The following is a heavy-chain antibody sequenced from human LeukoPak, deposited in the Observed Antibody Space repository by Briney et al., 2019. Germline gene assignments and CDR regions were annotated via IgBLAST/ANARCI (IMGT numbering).Heavy chain of an antibody. J-gene: IGHJ4*02. V-gene: IGHV3-48*03. CDR1: GFTFRSYE. CDR3: PRVFSYYTYSFDY. D-gene: IGHD3-22*01. CDR2: ISSTGSAI. Sequence: GGSLRLSCAGFGFTFRSYEMNWVRQAPGKGLEWISYISSTGSAIYYADSVKRRFTISRDNAKNSLYLQMNSLRAEDTAVYYCPRVFSYYTYSFDYWGQGTLVTVSS.